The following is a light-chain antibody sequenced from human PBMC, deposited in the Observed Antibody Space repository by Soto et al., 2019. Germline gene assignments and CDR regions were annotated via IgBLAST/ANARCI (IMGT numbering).Light chain of an antibody. V-gene: IGKV3-20*01. Sequence: EIVLTQSPGTLSLSPGETATLSCRASQSVSSNNLAWYHQKPGQTPSLLIYGASTRATGIPDRFSGSGSGTEFTLTISRLEPEDFTVYYCQQYDNSITFGQGTRLEIE. CDR3: QQYDNSIT. CDR2: GAS. CDR1: QSVSSNN. J-gene: IGKJ5*01.